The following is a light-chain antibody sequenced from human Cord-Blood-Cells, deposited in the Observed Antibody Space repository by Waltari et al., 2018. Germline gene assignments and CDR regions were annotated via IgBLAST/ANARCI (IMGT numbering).Light chain of an antibody. CDR3: QQYNNWPLT. CDR1: QSVSSN. Sequence: EIGMTQAPATLSVAPGERATHPCRASQSVSSNLAWYQQKPGQAPRLLIYGASTRATGLPARFRGSGSGTEFTLTISSLQSEDFAVYYCQQYNNWPLTFGGGTKVEIK. V-gene: IGKV3-15*01. CDR2: GAS. J-gene: IGKJ4*01.